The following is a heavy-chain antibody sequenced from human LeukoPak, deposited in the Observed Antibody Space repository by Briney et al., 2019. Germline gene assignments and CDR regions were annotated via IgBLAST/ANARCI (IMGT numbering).Heavy chain of an antibody. Sequence: SDTVSCLPSRYSFTRYCIRWVRLAPPQAREWLGWISAYNGNTNYAQKLQSRVTMTTDTSTSTAYMELRSLRSDDTAVYYCARAIVPTQLVDYWGQGTLVTVSS. CDR1: RYSFTRYC. V-gene: IGHV1-18*01. CDR2: ISAYNGNT. D-gene: IGHD6-6*01. J-gene: IGHJ4*02. CDR3: ARAIVPTQLVDY.